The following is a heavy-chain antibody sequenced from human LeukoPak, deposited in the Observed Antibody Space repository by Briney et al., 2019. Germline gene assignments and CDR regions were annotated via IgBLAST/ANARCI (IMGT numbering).Heavy chain of an antibody. CDR1: GFTFSSYG. CDR2: TSYEGSDT. D-gene: IGHD6-19*01. J-gene: IGHJ4*02. V-gene: IGHV3-30*18. CDR3: AKGGSGWYWLDY. Sequence: GRSLRLSCAASGFTFSSYGMHWVRQAPGKGLEWLAVTSYEGSDTNYANPVKGRFTIFRDNSKNTLYLQMNGLSAEDTAVYYCAKGGSGWYWLDYWGQGTLVTVSS.